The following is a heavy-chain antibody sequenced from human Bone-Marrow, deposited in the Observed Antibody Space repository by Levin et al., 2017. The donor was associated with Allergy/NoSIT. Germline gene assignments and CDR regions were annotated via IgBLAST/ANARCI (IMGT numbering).Heavy chain of an antibody. J-gene: IGHJ4*02. CDR1: GYW. CDR2: IYPGDSDV. D-gene: IGHD3-9*01. Sequence: KVSCKGSGYWIAWVRQMPGKGLEWMGLIYPGDSDVRYSPSFEGQVTISADKSISTAFLQWSSLKVSDSGIYYCASPRGQTVDWLPFYWGQGTLLSVSS. CDR3: ASPRGQTVDWLPFY. V-gene: IGHV5-51*01.